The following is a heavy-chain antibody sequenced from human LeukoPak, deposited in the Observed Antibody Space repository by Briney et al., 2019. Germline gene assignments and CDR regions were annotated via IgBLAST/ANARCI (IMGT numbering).Heavy chain of an antibody. J-gene: IGHJ4*02. CDR1: GYSFSNNW. CDR3: ARLSAGSHFHLDS. Sequence: GESLKISCKGSGYSFSNNWIGWVRQMPGKGLEWMGIIYPGDSQTRYSPSFQGQVTISADKSISTAHLQWSSLKASDIAMYYCARLSAGSHFHLDSWGQGTLVTVSS. D-gene: IGHD1-26*01. CDR2: IYPGDSQT. V-gene: IGHV5-51*01.